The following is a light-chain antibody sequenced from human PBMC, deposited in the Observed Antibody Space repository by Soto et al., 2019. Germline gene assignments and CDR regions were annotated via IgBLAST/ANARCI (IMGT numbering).Light chain of an antibody. CDR1: QGIGDT. Sequence: EVVLTQSPATLSVSPGEGVTLSCRASQGIGDTLAWYQHKPGQTPRLLIYGASSRATGVPDRFSGTVSGTDSTLTVSRLEPEDFAVYYCQHYGSSPGTFGQGTKVDIK. V-gene: IGKV3-20*01. CDR3: QHYGSSPGT. J-gene: IGKJ1*01. CDR2: GAS.